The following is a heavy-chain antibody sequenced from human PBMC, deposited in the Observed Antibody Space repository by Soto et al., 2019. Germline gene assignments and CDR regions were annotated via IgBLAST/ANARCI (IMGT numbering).Heavy chain of an antibody. J-gene: IGHJ4*02. D-gene: IGHD5-18*01. CDR3: ARDYSSYGPFDY. CDR2: ISSSSSTI. V-gene: IGHV3-48*01. CDR1: GFPFSSYG. Sequence: GGSLRLSCAAAGFPFSSYGRNWVRQAPGKGLEWVSYISSSSSTIYYADSVKGRFTISRDNAKNSLYLQMNSLRAEDTAVYYCARDYSSYGPFDYWGQGTLVTV.